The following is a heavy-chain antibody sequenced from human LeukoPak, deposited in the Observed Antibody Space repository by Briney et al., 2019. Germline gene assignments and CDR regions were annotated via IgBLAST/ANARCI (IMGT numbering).Heavy chain of an antibody. CDR1: GYTFTSYG. D-gene: IGHD6-19*01. Sequence: ASVKVSCKASGYTFTSYGISWVRQAPGQGLEWMGWISAYNGNTNYAQKLQGRVTMTTDTSTSTAYMELSSLRSEDTALYYCARSGGSGWYFGINSHYYYMDVWGKGTTVTVSS. V-gene: IGHV1-18*01. CDR3: ARSGGSGWYFGINSHYYYMDV. J-gene: IGHJ6*03. CDR2: ISAYNGNT.